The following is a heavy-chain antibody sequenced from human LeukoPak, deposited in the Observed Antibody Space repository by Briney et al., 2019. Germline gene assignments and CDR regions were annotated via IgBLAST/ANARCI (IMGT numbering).Heavy chain of an antibody. CDR2: ISTNGGGT. Sequence: PGGSLRLSCAASGFTFSTYAMHWVRQTPGKGLEYVSAISTNGGGTYYANSVKGRFTISRDNSKNTLYLQMGSLRAEDMAVYYCARYCSGVSCYSGYDYWGQGTLVTSPQ. J-gene: IGHJ4*02. CDR3: ARYCSGVSCYSGYDY. D-gene: IGHD2-15*01. CDR1: GFTFSTYA. V-gene: IGHV3-64*01.